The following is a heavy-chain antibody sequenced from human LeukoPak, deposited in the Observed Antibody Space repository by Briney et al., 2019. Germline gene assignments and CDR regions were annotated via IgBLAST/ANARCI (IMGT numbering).Heavy chain of an antibody. CDR3: ARERQGSNWDPFDY. D-gene: IGHD6-13*01. CDR1: GFTFSSYA. Sequence: GGSLRLSCAASGFTFSSYAMHWVRQAPGKGLEWVAVISYDGSNKYYADSVKGRFTISRDNAKNSLYLQLNSLRVEDTAVYYCARERQGSNWDPFDYWGQGTLVTVSS. J-gene: IGHJ4*02. V-gene: IGHV3-30*04. CDR2: ISYDGSNK.